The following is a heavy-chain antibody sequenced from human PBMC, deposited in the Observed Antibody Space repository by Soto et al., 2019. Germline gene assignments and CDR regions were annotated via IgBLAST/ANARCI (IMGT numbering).Heavy chain of an antibody. Sequence: EVQLLESGGGLVQPGGSLRLSCAASGFTFSSYAMSWVRQAPGKGLEWVSAISGSGGSTYYADSVKGRITISRDNSKNTQYLQMNSLRAEDTAVYYCAQSPVPHLLGLFYYYYYMDVWGKGTTVTVSS. D-gene: IGHD2-15*01. CDR2: ISGSGGST. V-gene: IGHV3-23*01. J-gene: IGHJ6*03. CDR1: GFTFSSYA. CDR3: AQSPVPHLLGLFYYYYYMDV.